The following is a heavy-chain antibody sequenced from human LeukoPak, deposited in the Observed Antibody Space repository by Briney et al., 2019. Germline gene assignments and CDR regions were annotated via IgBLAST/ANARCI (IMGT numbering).Heavy chain of an antibody. CDR1: GYAFTDCY. V-gene: IGHV1-2*02. D-gene: IGHD6-19*01. CDR3: ARGVAGPYYYYYMDV. CDR2: INPNSGGT. Sequence: ASVKVSCKASGYAFTDCYMHWVRQAPGQGLEWMGWINPNSGGTNYAQKFQGRVTMTRDTSISTAYMELSRLTSDDTAVYYCARGVAGPYYYYYMDVWGRGTTVTVSS. J-gene: IGHJ6*03.